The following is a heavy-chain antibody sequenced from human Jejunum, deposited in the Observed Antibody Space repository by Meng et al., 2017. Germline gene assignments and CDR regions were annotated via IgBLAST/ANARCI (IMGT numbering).Heavy chain of an antibody. CDR1: GGSVSSGNYY. CDR3: AKNIAGRSGYD. D-gene: IGHD3-22*01. Sequence: TLSLTCTVSGGSVSSGNYYWSWIRQPAGKGLEWIGRIYTSGRTDYNPSLKSRVRISLDTSENQISLKLSSVTAADTAVYYCAKNIAGRSGYDWGQGTLVTVSS. CDR2: IYTSGRT. J-gene: IGHJ4*02. V-gene: IGHV4-61*02.